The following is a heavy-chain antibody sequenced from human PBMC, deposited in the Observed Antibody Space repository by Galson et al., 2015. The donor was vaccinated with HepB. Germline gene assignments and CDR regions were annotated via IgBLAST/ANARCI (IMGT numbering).Heavy chain of an antibody. J-gene: IGHJ6*03. CDR1: GGTFSSYA. Sequence: SVKVSCKASGGTFSSYAISWVRQAPGQGLEWMGGIIPILGIANYAQKFQGRVTITADKSTSTAYMELSSLRSEDTAVYYCARGSCSSTSCRHLGNYYYYMDVWGKGTTVTVSS. CDR2: IIPILGIA. CDR3: ARGSCSSTSCRHLGNYYYYMDV. V-gene: IGHV1-69*10. D-gene: IGHD2-2*01.